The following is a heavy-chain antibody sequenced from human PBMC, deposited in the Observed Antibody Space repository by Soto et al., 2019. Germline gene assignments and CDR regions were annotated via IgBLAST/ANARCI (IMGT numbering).Heavy chain of an antibody. Sequence: GGSLRLSCAASGFTFSSYAMSWVRQAPGKGLKWVSRISTSSRSKYYADSVKGRFTISRDNSKNTLYLQMHSLRAEDTAVYYCARDYYRFNSGYGFSMDVWGQGTTVTVSS. CDR2: ISTSSRSK. D-gene: IGHD5-12*01. CDR3: ARDYYRFNSGYGFSMDV. CDR1: GFTFSSYA. J-gene: IGHJ6*02. V-gene: IGHV3-23*01.